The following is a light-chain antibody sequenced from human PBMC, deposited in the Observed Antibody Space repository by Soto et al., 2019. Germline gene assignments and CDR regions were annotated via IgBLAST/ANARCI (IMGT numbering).Light chain of an antibody. Sequence: QAVVTQPPSVSGAPGQRVTISCTGSSSNIGAGHDVHWYQHLPGTTPKLLIYGNGNRPSGVPDRFSGSKSGTSASLAITGLQAEDAADYYCQSYDSSLSGSEVFGTGTKLTVL. J-gene: IGLJ1*01. CDR2: GNG. CDR1: SSNIGAGHD. CDR3: QSYDSSLSGSEV. V-gene: IGLV1-40*01.